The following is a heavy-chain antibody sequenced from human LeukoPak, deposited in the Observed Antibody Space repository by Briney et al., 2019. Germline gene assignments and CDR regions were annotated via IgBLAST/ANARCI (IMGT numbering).Heavy chain of an antibody. CDR2: ISAYNGNT. Sequence: GASVKVSCKASGYTFTSYGISGVRQAPGQGLEWMGWISAYNGNTNYAQKPQGRVTMTTDTSTTTAYMELRSLRSDDTAVYYCARANYHGSGSYCDYWGQGTLVTVSS. V-gene: IGHV1-18*01. CDR3: ARANYHGSGSYCDY. D-gene: IGHD3-10*01. J-gene: IGHJ4*02. CDR1: GYTFTSYG.